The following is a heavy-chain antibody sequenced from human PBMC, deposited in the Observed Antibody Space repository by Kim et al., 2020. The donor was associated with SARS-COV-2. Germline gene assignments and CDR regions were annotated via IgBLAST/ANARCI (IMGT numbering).Heavy chain of an antibody. Sequence: SETLSLTCAVYGGSFSGYYWSWIHQPPGKGLEWIGEINHSGSTNYNPSLKSRVTISVDTSKNQFSLKLSSVTAADTAVYYCARGLAAAGHYFDYWGQGTLVTVSS. CDR2: INHSGST. V-gene: IGHV4-34*01. CDR1: GGSFSGYY. J-gene: IGHJ4*02. CDR3: ARGLAAAGHYFDY. D-gene: IGHD6-13*01.